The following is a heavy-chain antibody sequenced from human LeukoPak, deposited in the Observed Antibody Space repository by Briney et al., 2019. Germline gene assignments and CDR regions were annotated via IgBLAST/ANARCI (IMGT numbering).Heavy chain of an antibody. CDR1: GGSISSGDYY. Sequence: PSQTLSLTCTVSGGSISSGDYYWSWIRQPPGKGLEWIGSIYYSGSTHYNPSLKSRVTISVDTSKNQFSLKLSSVTAADTAVYYCARASAGYCSSTNCSNWFDPWGQGTLVTVSS. CDR2: IYYSGST. V-gene: IGHV4-30-4*01. CDR3: ARASAGYCSSTNCSNWFDP. J-gene: IGHJ5*02. D-gene: IGHD2-2*01.